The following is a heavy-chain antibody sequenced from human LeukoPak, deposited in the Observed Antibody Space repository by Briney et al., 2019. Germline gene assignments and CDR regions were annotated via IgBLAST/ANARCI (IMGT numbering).Heavy chain of an antibody. V-gene: IGHV1-8*01. D-gene: IGHD6-13*01. J-gene: IGHJ4*02. CDR2: MNPNSGNT. CDR1: GYTFTSYD. CDR3: ARAPALVGSAAGTENYYFDY. Sequence: ASVKVSCKASGYTFTSYDINWVRQATGQGLEWMGWMNPNSGNTGYAQKFQGRVTMTRNTSISTAYMELSSLRSEDTAVYYCARAPALVGSAAGTENYYFDYWGQGTLVTVSS.